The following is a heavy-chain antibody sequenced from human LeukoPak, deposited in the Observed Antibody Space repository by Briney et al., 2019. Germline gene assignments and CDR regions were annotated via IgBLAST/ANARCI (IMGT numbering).Heavy chain of an antibody. J-gene: IGHJ4*02. CDR1: GFTFSSYA. CDR3: AKAHIFYDISGYYYDY. Sequence: GGSLRLSCAASGFTFSSYAMSWVRQAPGKGLEWVSAISGSGGSTYYADSVKGRFTISRDNSKNTLYLQMNSLRAEDTAVYYCAKAHIFYDISGYYYDYWGQGTLVTVSS. CDR2: ISGSGGST. V-gene: IGHV3-23*01. D-gene: IGHD3-22*01.